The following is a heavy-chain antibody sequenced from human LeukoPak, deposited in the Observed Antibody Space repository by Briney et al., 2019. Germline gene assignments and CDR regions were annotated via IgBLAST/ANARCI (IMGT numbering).Heavy chain of an antibody. CDR2: IKARGGGGTT. D-gene: IGHD2-2*01. V-gene: IGHV3-15*01. CDR3: ATYQPLPNRFDY. Sequence: GGSLRLSCAASGFTFITTWMSWVRQAPGKGLEWVGRIKARGGGGTTDYAAPVKGRFTISRDDSKNTLYLQMNSLKTEDTAVYYCATYQPLPNRFDYWGQGTLVTVSS. J-gene: IGHJ4*02. CDR1: GFTFITTW.